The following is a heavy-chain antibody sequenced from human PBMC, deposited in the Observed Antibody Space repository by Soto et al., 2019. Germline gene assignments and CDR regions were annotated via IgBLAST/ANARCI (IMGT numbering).Heavy chain of an antibody. J-gene: IGHJ3*02. CDR2: IYYSGST. CDR1: GGSISSSSYY. Sequence: TSETLSITCTVSGGSISSSSYYWGWIRQPPGKGLEWIGSIYYSGSTYYNPSLKSRVTISVDTSKNQFSLKLSSVTAADTAVYYCARFHKVYAFDIWGQGTMVTVSS. CDR3: ARFHKVYAFDI. V-gene: IGHV4-39*01.